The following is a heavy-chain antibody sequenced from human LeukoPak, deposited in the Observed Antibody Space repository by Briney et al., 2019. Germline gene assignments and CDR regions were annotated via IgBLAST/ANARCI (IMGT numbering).Heavy chain of an antibody. CDR2: ISTGDST. J-gene: IGHJ4*02. CDR1: GLSVDGYY. CDR3: ARDVWFID. V-gene: IGHV3-53*04. Sequence: GGSLRLSCAASGLSVDGYYMTWVRQAPGKGLEWVSSISTGDSTYVADSVKGRFTISRHSAENTISLQMNRLRSDDTAVYFCARDVWFIDWGQGTLVTVSS. D-gene: IGHD3-10*01.